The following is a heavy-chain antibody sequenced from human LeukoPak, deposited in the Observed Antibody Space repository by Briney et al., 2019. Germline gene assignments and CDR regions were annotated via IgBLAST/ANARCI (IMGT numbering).Heavy chain of an antibody. J-gene: IGHJ3*02. V-gene: IGHV3-33*06. CDR2: IWYDGGNK. CDR3: AKDFGGNSRVLRYFDWLLSAFDI. D-gene: IGHD3-9*01. CDR1: GFTFSSYG. Sequence: QTGGSLRLSCAASGFTFSSYGMHWVRQAPGKGLEWVAVIWYDGGNKYYADSVKGRFTISRDNSKNTLYLQMNSLRAEDTAVYYCAKDFGGNSRVLRYFDWLLSAFDIWGQGTMVTVSS.